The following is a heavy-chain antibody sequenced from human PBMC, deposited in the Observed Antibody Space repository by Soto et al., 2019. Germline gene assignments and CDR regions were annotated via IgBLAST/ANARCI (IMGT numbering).Heavy chain of an antibody. Sequence: SETLSLTCAVYGGSFSGYYWSWIRQPPGKGLAWIGEINHSGSTNYNPSLKSRVTISVDTSKNQFSLKLSSVTAADTAVYYCARREVVITPGGFDYWGQGTLVTVSS. CDR3: ARREVVITPGGFDY. J-gene: IGHJ4*02. V-gene: IGHV4-34*01. D-gene: IGHD3-22*01. CDR1: GGSFSGYY. CDR2: INHSGST.